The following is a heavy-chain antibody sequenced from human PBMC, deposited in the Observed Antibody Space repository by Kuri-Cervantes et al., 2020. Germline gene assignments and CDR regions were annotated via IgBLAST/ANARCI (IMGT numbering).Heavy chain of an antibody. CDR3: ARGASYYYGVDV. CDR2: IDTAGDT. D-gene: IGHD1-26*01. V-gene: IGHV3-13*01. Sequence: GESLKISCAASGFTFSSYWMSWVRQATGKGPEWVSSIDTAGDTNYPGSVKGRFTISRENAKNSLYLQMNSLRAGDTAVYYCARGASYYYGVDVWGQGTTVTVSS. CDR1: GFTFSSYW. J-gene: IGHJ6*02.